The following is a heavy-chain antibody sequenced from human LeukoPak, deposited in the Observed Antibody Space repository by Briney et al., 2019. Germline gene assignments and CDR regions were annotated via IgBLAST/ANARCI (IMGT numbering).Heavy chain of an antibody. D-gene: IGHD2-15*01. CDR1: GFTFSSFW. CDR3: AKGYCSGGSCWDYFDY. J-gene: IGHJ4*02. V-gene: IGHV3-7*01. CDR2: IKQEGSEK. Sequence: GGSLRLSCAASGFTFSSFWMSWVRQAPGKGLEWVANIKQEGSEKYYVGSVKGRFTISRDDARNSLYLQMNSLRAEDTAVYYCAKGYCSGGSCWDYFDYWGQGTLVTVSS.